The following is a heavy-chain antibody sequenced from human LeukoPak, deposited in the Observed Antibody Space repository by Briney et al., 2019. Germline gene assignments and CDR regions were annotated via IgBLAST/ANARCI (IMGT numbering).Heavy chain of an antibody. CDR3: AEYTYGSGSYYKFDY. Sequence: SETLSLTRTVSGGSISSSSHYWGWIRQPPGKGLEWIGSIYYSGSTYYNPSLKSRVTISVDTSKNQFSLKLSSVTAADTAVYYCAEYTYGSGSYYKFDYWGQGTLVTVSS. CDR2: IYYSGST. V-gene: IGHV4-39*01. J-gene: IGHJ4*02. CDR1: GGSISSSSHY. D-gene: IGHD3-10*01.